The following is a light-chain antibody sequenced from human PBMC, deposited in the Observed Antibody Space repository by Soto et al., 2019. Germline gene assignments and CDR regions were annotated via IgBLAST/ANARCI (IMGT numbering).Light chain of an antibody. V-gene: IGLV2-14*01. J-gene: IGLJ1*01. Sequence: HSALTQPASVSGSPGQSITISCTGTSSDVGGYNYVSWYQQHPGKAPKLMIYDVSNRPSGVSNRFSGSKSGNTASLTISGLQAEDEADYYCSSYTSSSLDVFGTGTKVTVL. CDR2: DVS. CDR1: SSDVGGYNY. CDR3: SSYTSSSLDV.